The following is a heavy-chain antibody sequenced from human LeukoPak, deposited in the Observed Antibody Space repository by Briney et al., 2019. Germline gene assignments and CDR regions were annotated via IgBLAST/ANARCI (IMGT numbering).Heavy chain of an antibody. V-gene: IGHV4-59*01. CDR2: IYYSGST. D-gene: IGHD4-17*01. CDR3: ARGEPYGDFDY. J-gene: IGHJ4*02. Sequence: SETLSLTCTVSGGSISSYYWSWIRQPPGKGLEWIGYIYYSGSTNYNPSLKSRVTISVDTSKNQFSLKLSSVTAADTAVYYCARGEPYGDFDYWGQGTLVTVSS. CDR1: GGSISSYY.